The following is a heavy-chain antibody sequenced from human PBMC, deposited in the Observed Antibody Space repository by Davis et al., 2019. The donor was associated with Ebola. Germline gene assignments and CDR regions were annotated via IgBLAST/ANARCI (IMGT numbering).Heavy chain of an antibody. Sequence: PGGSLSLSCVASGFTFSSYAMTWVRQAPGRGLEWVSSISGSGSDTYYTGSVKGRFTISRDNSKTTLYLQMNSLRADDTAVYYCAKDSTPYYWGQGTLVTVSS. CDR2: ISGSGSDT. J-gene: IGHJ4*02. V-gene: IGHV3-23*01. CDR1: GFTFSSYA. CDR3: AKDSTPYY.